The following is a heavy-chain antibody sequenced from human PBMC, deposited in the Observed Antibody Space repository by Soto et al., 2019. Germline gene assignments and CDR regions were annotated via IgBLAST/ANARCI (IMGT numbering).Heavy chain of an antibody. CDR1: GFTFSSYA. Sequence: EVQLLESGGGLVQPGGSLRLSCAASGFTFSSYAMSWVRQAPGKGLEWVANIKQDGSEKYYVDSVKGRFTISRDNAKNSLYLQMNSLRAEDTAVYYCARARRIAVAGRLYYFDYWGQGTLVTVSS. J-gene: IGHJ4*02. CDR3: ARARRIAVAGRLYYFDY. CDR2: IKQDGSEK. D-gene: IGHD6-19*01. V-gene: IGHV3-7*03.